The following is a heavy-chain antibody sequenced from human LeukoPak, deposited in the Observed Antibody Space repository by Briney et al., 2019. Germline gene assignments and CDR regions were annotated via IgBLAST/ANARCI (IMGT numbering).Heavy chain of an antibody. CDR3: ARARAYSNQGFYYYGVDV. CDR2: ISYSGSP. D-gene: IGHD4-11*01. CDR1: GGSIRRDY. J-gene: IGHJ6*02. V-gene: IGHV4-59*01. Sequence: PSETLSLTCAVSGGSIRRDYWSWIRQPPGKGLEWVGYISYSGSPSYNPSLGSRVTMSVDTSTNQVSLKVNSVTAADTALYFCARARAYSNQGFYYYGVDVWGQGTTVTVSS.